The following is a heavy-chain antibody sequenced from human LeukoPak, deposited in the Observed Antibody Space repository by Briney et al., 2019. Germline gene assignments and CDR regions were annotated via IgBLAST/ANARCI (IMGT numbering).Heavy chain of an antibody. CDR3: ARHIQVTFRVSRLGWFDA. J-gene: IGHJ5*02. D-gene: IGHD3-9*01. V-gene: IGHV4-39*01. Sequence: SETLSLTCTVSGGSISSRSYYWGWIRQPPGEGLEWIGSIYDSGSTYYTPSLKSRVTISVDTSKNQFSLKLSSVTAADTAVYYCARHIQVTFRVSRLGWFDAWGQGTLVTVSS. CDR1: GGSISSRSYY. CDR2: IYDSGST.